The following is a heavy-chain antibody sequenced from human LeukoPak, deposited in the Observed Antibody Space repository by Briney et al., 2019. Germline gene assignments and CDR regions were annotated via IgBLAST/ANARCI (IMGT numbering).Heavy chain of an antibody. CDR2: IYYSGST. CDR1: GGPINSYY. J-gene: IGHJ4*02. D-gene: IGHD6-13*01. CDR3: ARDRGSSL. Sequence: SETLSLTCTVSGGPINSYYWSWMRQPPGKGLEWIGYIYYSGSTNYNPSLKSRVTISVDTSKNQFSLKLSSVTAADTAVYYCARDRGSSLWGQGTLVTVSS. V-gene: IGHV4-59*01.